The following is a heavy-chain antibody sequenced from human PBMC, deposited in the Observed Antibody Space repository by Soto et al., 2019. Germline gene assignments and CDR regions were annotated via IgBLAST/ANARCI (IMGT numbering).Heavy chain of an antibody. CDR2: ISGSGGST. Sequence: GGSLRLSCAASGFTFSSYAMSWVRRAPGKGLEWVSAISGSGGSTYYADSVKGRFTISRDNSKNTLYLQMNSLRAEDTAVYYCAKDPGGIGYFDYWGQGTLVTVSS. CDR1: GFTFSSYA. D-gene: IGHD1-26*01. CDR3: AKDPGGIGYFDY. V-gene: IGHV3-23*01. J-gene: IGHJ4*02.